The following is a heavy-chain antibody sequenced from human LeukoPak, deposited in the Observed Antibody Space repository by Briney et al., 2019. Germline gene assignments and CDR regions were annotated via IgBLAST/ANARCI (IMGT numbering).Heavy chain of an antibody. Sequence: ASVKVSCKGSGYTFTDYYMHWVRQAPGQGLEWMAKINPNSGATAYAERFQGRVTLTRDTSISTIYMELRTLTSGDTAVYYCARPSDYGDYIDNWGQGTPVTVSS. D-gene: IGHD4-17*01. CDR3: ARPSDYGDYIDN. CDR1: GYTFTDYY. J-gene: IGHJ4*02. CDR2: INPNSGAT. V-gene: IGHV1-2*02.